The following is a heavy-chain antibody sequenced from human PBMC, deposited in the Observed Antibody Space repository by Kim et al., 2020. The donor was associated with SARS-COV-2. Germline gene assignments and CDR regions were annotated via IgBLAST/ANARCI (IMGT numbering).Heavy chain of an antibody. CDR2: INGDGSGT. CDR3: ARAVATASRSMDV. V-gene: IGHV3-74*01. CDR1: GFTFSSYW. Sequence: GGSLRLSCAASGFTFSSYWMHWVRQAPGKGLVWVSRINGDGSGTNFADSVTGRFSISRDNAKNTLYLQMNSLRAEDTAGYYCARAVATASRSMDVWGQGTTVTVSS. J-gene: IGHJ6*02. D-gene: IGHD2-21*02.